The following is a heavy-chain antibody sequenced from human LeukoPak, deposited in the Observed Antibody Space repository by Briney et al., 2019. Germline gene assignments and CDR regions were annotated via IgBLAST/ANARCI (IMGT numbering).Heavy chain of an antibody. J-gene: IGHJ4*02. CDR2: IIPILGIA. Sequence: SVKVSCKASGGAFSSYTISWVRQAPGQGLEWMGRIIPILGIADYAQKFQGRVTITADKSTSTAYMELSSLRSEDTAVYYCARGYCSGGSCYLDYWGQGTLVTVSS. V-gene: IGHV1-69*02. CDR3: ARGYCSGGSCYLDY. D-gene: IGHD2-15*01. CDR1: GGAFSSYT.